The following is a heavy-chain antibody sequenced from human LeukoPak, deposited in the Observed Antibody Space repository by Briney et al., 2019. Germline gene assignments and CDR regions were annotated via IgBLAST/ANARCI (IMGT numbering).Heavy chain of an antibody. CDR2: IKQDGSEK. J-gene: IGHJ4*02. D-gene: IGHD4-17*01. CDR3: TTEDYGYFRY. Sequence: GGSLRLSCAASGFTFSSYWISWVRQAPGKGLEWVANIKQDGSEKYYVDSVKGRSTISRDNTKNSLYLQMNSLRAEDTAVYYCTTEDYGYFRYWGQGTLVTVSS. CDR1: GFTFSSYW. V-gene: IGHV3-7*04.